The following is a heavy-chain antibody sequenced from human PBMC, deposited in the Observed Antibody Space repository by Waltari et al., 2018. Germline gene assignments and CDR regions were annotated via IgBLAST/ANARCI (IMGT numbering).Heavy chain of an antibody. J-gene: IGHJ6*02. CDR2: INHSGST. V-gene: IGHV4-34*01. D-gene: IGHD6-13*01. CDR1: GGSSSGYY. Sequence: QVQLQQWGAGLLKPSETLSLTCPVYGGSSSGYYWSWIRQPPGKGLEWIGEINHSGSTNYNPSLKSRVTISVDTSKNQFSLKLSSVTAADTAVYYCARASYSRGMDVWGQGTTVTVSS. CDR3: ARASYSRGMDV.